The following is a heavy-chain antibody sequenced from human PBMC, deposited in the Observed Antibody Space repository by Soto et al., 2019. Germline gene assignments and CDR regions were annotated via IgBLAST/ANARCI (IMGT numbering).Heavy chain of an antibody. D-gene: IGHD3-16*01. CDR1: GFTFRTHT. CDR3: VKGGEDITSPYGMDV. Sequence: GGSLRLSCAGSGFTFRTHTLVFVRQAPGKGLEWVSSISSGGTYFEYAHSVQGRFAISSDDAKDPIFLQMDSLKTDDTAVYYCVKGGEDITSPYGMDVWGQGTTVTVSS. V-gene: IGHV3-21*06. J-gene: IGHJ6*02. CDR2: ISSGGTYF.